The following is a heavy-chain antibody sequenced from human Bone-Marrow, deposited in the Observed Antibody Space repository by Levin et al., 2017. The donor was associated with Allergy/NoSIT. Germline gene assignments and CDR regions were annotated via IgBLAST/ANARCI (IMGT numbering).Heavy chain of an antibody. V-gene: IGHV3-49*03. CDR2: IKSKRTGGST. CDR1: GFPFGDYA. CDR3: ALGGAAAA. Sequence: PGGSLRLSCITSGFPFGDYALSWFRQAPGEAPQWLGYIKSKRTGGSTKYAESLQDRVTISRDDSMGTAYLQLTSLRVEDTGLYYCALGGAAAAWGQGTQVTVSS. J-gene: IGHJ5*02. D-gene: IGHD6-13*01.